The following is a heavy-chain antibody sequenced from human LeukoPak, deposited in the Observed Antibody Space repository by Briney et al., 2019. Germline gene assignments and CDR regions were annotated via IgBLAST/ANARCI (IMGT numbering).Heavy chain of an antibody. CDR2: ISYDGSNK. CDR1: GFTFSSYG. CDR3: AKDPSPGSYDLYGMDV. D-gene: IGHD5-18*01. J-gene: IGHJ6*02. V-gene: IGHV3-30*18. Sequence: GGSLRLSCAASGFTFSSYGMHWVRQAPGKGLEWVAVISYDGSNKYYADSVKGRFTISRDNSKNTLYLQMNSLRAEDTAVYYCAKDPSPGSYDLYGMDVWGQGTTVTVSS.